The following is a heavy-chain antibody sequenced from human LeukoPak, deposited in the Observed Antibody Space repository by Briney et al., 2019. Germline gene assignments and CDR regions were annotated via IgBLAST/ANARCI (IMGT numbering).Heavy chain of an antibody. CDR2: ISGSGGST. J-gene: IGHJ4*02. CDR1: GFTFSSYA. Sequence: PGGSLRLSCAASGFTFSSYAMSWVRQAPGKGLGWVSAISGSGGSTYYADSVKGRFTISRDNSKNTLYLQMNSLRAEDTAVYYCAKDRDCSSTSCYGGNYWGQGTLVTVSS. V-gene: IGHV3-23*01. D-gene: IGHD2-2*01. CDR3: AKDRDCSSTSCYGGNY.